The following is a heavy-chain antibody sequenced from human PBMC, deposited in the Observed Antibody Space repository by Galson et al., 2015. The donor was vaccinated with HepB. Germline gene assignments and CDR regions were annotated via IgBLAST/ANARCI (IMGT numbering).Heavy chain of an antibody. CDR1: GFTFSNYA. CDR2: ISAGGDTT. Sequence: SLRLSCAASGFTFSNYAMTWVRQAPGKGLEWVSSISAGGDTTYYADSVKGRFTISRDNAKKMLSLRTNSLRAEDTAVYYCAKGDVWGSAARNYGMTSGAKGPRSPSP. D-gene: IGHD3-16*01. CDR3: AKGDVWGSAARNYGMTS. V-gene: IGHV3-23*01. J-gene: IGHJ6*02.